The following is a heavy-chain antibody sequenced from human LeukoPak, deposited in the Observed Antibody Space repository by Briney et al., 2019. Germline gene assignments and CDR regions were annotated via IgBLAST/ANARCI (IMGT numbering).Heavy chain of an antibody. CDR3: ARDFKNSGGEPMDV. V-gene: IGHV3-21*01. CDR1: GGTFSTYS. J-gene: IGHJ6*02. D-gene: IGHD3-10*01. Sequence: GASVKVSCKASGGTFSTYSMNWVRQAPGKGLEWVSSISSSSSYIYYADSVKGRFTISRDNAKNSLYLQMNSLRAEDTAVYYCARDFKNSGGEPMDVWGQGTTVTVSS. CDR2: ISSSSSYI.